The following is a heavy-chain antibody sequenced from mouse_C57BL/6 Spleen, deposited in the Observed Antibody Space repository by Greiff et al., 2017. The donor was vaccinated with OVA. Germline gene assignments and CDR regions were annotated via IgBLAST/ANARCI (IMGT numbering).Heavy chain of an antibody. J-gene: IGHJ3*01. CDR3: ARSLYSNYGGFAY. V-gene: IGHV1-54*01. CDR1: GYAFTNYL. CDR2: INPGSGGT. Sequence: VKLMESGAELVRPGTSVKVSCKASGYAFTNYLIEWVKQRPGQGLEWIGVINPGSGGTNYNEKFKGKATLTADKSSSTAYMQLSSLTSEDSAVYFCARSLYSNYGGFAYWGQGTLVTVSA. D-gene: IGHD2-5*01.